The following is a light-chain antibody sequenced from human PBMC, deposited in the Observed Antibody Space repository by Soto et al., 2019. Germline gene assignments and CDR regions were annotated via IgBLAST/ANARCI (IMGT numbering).Light chain of an antibody. CDR1: QSVSSN. V-gene: IGKV3-15*01. CDR3: QQYHDWPPYT. CDR2: RAS. J-gene: IGKJ2*01. Sequence: ETLMTQSPATLSVSPGERATLSCRASQSVSSNLAWYQQRPGQAPRLLIYRASIRATGIPARFSGSGSGTELTLTISSLQSEDFAVYYCQQYHDWPPYTFGQGTKLEI.